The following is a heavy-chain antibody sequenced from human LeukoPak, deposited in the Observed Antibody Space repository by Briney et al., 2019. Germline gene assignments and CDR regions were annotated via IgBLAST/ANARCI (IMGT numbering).Heavy chain of an antibody. CDR3: ATTLGSGWKFDY. CDR2: IRYDGSNK. J-gene: IGHJ4*02. D-gene: IGHD6-19*01. CDR1: GFTFSSYG. Sequence: GGSLRLSCAASGFTFSSYGMHWVRQAPGKGLEWVAFIRYDGSNKYYADSVKGRFTISRDNSKNTLYLQMNSLRPDDTAVYYCATTLGSGWKFDYWGQGTLVTVSS. V-gene: IGHV3-30*02.